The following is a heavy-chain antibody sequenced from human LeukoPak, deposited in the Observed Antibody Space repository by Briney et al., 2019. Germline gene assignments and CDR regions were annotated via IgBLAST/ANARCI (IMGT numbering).Heavy chain of an antibody. CDR1: GFTFYDYA. Sequence: GGSLRLSCAGSGFTFYDYAMHWVRQAPGKGLEWVSLISGDGGGTYYADSVKGRFTISRDNTKNSLYLQMNSLRTEDTALYYCARWQCCSYYGMDVWGQGTTVTVSS. V-gene: IGHV3-43*02. CDR2: ISGDGGGT. J-gene: IGHJ6*02. CDR3: ARWQCCSYYGMDV. D-gene: IGHD5-24*01.